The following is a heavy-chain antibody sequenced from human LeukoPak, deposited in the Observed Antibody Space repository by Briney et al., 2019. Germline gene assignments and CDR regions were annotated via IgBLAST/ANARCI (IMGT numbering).Heavy chain of an antibody. Sequence: GGSLRLSCAASGFSFNNYAMSWVRQAPGKGREWFSAISTTGGSTYYAASVKGRFTISRDNSKNTLPLQMDSLRVEDTAVYYCAKDWTTVVTPKGYYFDSWGQGTLVTVSS. J-gene: IGHJ4*02. CDR3: AKDWTTVVTPKGYYFDS. V-gene: IGHV3-23*01. D-gene: IGHD4-23*01. CDR2: ISTTGGST. CDR1: GFSFNNYA.